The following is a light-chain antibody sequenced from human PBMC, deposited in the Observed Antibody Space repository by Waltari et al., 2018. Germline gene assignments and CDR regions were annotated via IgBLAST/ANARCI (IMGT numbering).Light chain of an antibody. CDR3: AAWDDSLNGPV. V-gene: IGLV1-44*01. J-gene: IGLJ3*02. CDR2: RNN. CDR1: SANIGSNT. Sequence: QSLLTQPPPASGTPGQRVTIPCSGSSANIGSNTVNWYQQLPGPAPKLLIDRNNQRPSGVPDRFSGSKSGTSASLAISGLQSEDEADYYCAAWDDSLNGPVFGGGTKLTVL.